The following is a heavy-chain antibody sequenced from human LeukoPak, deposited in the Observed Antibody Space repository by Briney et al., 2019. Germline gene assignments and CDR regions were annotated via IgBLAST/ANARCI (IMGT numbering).Heavy chain of an antibody. J-gene: IGHJ4*02. CDR2: IYTSGIA. V-gene: IGHV4-4*07. CDR1: GGSISSYH. Sequence: SETLSLTCTVSGGSISSYHWSWIRQPAGKGLEWIGRIYTSGIANYNPYLKSRATVSLDKSKNQFSLRLSSVTAADTAVYYCVRGGAVAGSFDYWGQGTLVTVSS. D-gene: IGHD6-19*01. CDR3: VRGGAVAGSFDY.